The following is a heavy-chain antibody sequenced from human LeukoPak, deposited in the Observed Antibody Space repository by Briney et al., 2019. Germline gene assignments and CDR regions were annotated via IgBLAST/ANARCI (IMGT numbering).Heavy chain of an antibody. CDR3: ARGPRNDP. Sequence: GASVKVSCKTSGYPFTTLEINWVRQAAGQGLEWMGWVHPDTGYADYAQKFQGRVTMTRDTSISTAYMELSSLRSDDTAVYFCARGPRNDPWGQGTLVTVSS. CDR1: GYPFTTLE. V-gene: IGHV1-8*01. J-gene: IGHJ5*02. D-gene: IGHD1-14*01. CDR2: VHPDTGYA.